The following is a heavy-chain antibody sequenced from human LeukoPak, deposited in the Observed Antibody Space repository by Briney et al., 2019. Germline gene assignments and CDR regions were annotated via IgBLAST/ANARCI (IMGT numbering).Heavy chain of an antibody. D-gene: IGHD4-17*01. CDR2: INHSGST. V-gene: IGHV4-34*01. J-gene: IGHJ4*02. CDR3: ATPGGDYGVFDS. CDR1: GGSFSGYF. Sequence: SETLSLTCAVYGGSFSGYFWSWIREPPGEGLGWIGEINHSGSTNYNPYLKSRVTISVDTSTNQFSLQLSSAAAADTAVYYCATPGGDYGVFDSWGQGTLVTVSS.